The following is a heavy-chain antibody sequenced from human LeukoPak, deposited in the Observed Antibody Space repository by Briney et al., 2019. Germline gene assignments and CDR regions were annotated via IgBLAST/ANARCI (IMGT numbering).Heavy chain of an antibody. V-gene: IGHV1-46*01. D-gene: IGHD3-22*01. Sequence: ASVKVSCKASGYTFTGYYMHWVRQAPGQGLEWMGIINPSGGSTSYAQKFQGRVTMTRDMSTSTVYMELSSLRSEDTAVYYCARVMSYDSSGYSDAFDIWGQGTMVTVSS. CDR1: GYTFTGYY. J-gene: IGHJ3*02. CDR2: INPSGGST. CDR3: ARVMSYDSSGYSDAFDI.